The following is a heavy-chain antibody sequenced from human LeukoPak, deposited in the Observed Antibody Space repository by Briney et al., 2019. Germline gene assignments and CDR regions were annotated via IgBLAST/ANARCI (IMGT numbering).Heavy chain of an antibody. D-gene: IGHD1-26*01. CDR3: ATVVGTTERWFDP. V-gene: IGHV4-59*08. CDR2: IHYSGIT. CDR1: GGSISGYY. J-gene: IGHJ5*02. Sequence: SETLSLTCTVSGGSISGYYWSWIRQPPGKGLEWIGYIHYSGITNYNPSLKSRVTISVDTSKNQFSLKLNSVTAADTAVYYCATVVGTTERWFDPWGQGTLVTVSS.